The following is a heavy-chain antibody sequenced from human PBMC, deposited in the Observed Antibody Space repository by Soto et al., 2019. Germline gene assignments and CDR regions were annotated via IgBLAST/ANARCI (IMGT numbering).Heavy chain of an antibody. D-gene: IGHD2-21*01. CDR2: ISYDGINR. J-gene: IGHJ4*02. V-gene: IGHV3-30*18. CDR1: GFTFSDFG. Sequence: GGSLRLSCAASGFTFSDFGMHWVRRAPGKGLEWVAAISYDGINRYYADSMKGRFTISRDDSKNTLFLQMDSLRPADTAMYYCAKDNSMYCGGDCYNYLDDWGQGALVTVS. CDR3: AKDNSMYCGGDCYNYLDD.